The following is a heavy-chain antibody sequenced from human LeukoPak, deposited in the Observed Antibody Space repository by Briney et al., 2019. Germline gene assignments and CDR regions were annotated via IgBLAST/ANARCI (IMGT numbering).Heavy chain of an antibody. CDR1: GFIFSGYG. D-gene: IGHD6-13*01. V-gene: IGHV3-30*02. CDR2: IRYEGSNK. CDR3: AKESDVAAAGIDY. Sequence: PGGSLRLSCAASGFIFSGYGMHWVRLAPGKGLQWVTFIRYEGSNKYYADSVKGRFTISRDNSKNTLYLQMNSLRVEDTAVYYCAKESDVAAAGIDYWGQGTLVTVSS. J-gene: IGHJ4*02.